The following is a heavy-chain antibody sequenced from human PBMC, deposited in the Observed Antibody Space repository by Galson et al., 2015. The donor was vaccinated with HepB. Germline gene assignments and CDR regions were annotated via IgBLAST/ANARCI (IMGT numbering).Heavy chain of an antibody. CDR3: ARDRLIIATTAGFDQ. J-gene: IGHJ4*02. CDR2: IKQDGSET. V-gene: IGHV3-7*01. Sequence: SLRLSCAASGLTSSSYWMSWVRQVPGKGLEWVANIKQDGSETKYVDSVKGRFTIFRDNAKNSLYLQMNSLRVEDTAVYYCARDRLIIATTAGFDQWGQGALVAVSS. D-gene: IGHD1-7*01. CDR1: GLTSSSYW.